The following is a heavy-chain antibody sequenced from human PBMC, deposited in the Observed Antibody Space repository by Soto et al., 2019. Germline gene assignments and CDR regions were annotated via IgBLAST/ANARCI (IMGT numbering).Heavy chain of an antibody. CDR3: AGHSSGVPGYYYGMDV. D-gene: IGHD3-22*01. V-gene: IGHV1-18*01. Sequence: ASVKVSCKASGYTFIRYGITWVRQAPGQGFEWMGWISPYDDSTIYAQKLQGRVTITADESTNTAYMELSSLRSEDTAVYYCAGHSSGVPGYYYGMDVWGQGTTVTVSS. J-gene: IGHJ6*02. CDR1: GYTFIRYG. CDR2: ISPYDDST.